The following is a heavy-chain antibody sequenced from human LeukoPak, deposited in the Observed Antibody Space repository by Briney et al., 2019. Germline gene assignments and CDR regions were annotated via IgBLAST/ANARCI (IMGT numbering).Heavy chain of an antibody. D-gene: IGHD6-19*01. J-gene: IGHJ5*02. V-gene: IGHV3-74*01. Sequence: GGSLRLSCAASGFTFSSYWMHWVRQAPGKGLVWVSRINSDGSSTSYADSVKGRFTISRDNAKSTLYLQMNSLRAEDTAVYYCARDGSSGDDWFDPWGQGTLVTVSS. CDR1: GFTFSSYW. CDR3: ARDGSSGDDWFDP. CDR2: INSDGSST.